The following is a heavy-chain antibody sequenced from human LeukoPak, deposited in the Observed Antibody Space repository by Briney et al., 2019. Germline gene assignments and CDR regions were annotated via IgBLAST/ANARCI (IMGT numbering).Heavy chain of an antibody. CDR3: ARGQRSEYYDFWSGYFMWVMDYYYYMDV. Sequence: GGSLRLSFAGSGFTFDDYGMSWVRQAPGKGLEWVAGINWNGGSTGYADSVKGRFTISRDNAKNSLYLQMNSLRAEDTALYYCARGQRSEYYDFWSGYFMWVMDYYYYMDVWGKGTTVTVSS. CDR2: INWNGGST. J-gene: IGHJ6*03. CDR1: GFTFDDYG. V-gene: IGHV3-20*03. D-gene: IGHD3-3*01.